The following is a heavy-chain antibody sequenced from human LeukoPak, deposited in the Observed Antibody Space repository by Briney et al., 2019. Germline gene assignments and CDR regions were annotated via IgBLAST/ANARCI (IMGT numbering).Heavy chain of an antibody. CDR2: IKQDGSEK. CDR3: ARGVGAAAGTYYYYYYMDV. J-gene: IGHJ6*03. V-gene: IGHV3-7*01. D-gene: IGHD6-13*01. CDR1: GFTFSSYW. Sequence: GGSLRLSCAASGFTFSSYWMSWVRQAPGKGLEWVANIKQDGSEKYYVDSVKGRFTISRDNAKNSLYLQMNSLRAEDTAVYYCARGVGAAAGTYYYYYYMDVWGKGTTVTVSS.